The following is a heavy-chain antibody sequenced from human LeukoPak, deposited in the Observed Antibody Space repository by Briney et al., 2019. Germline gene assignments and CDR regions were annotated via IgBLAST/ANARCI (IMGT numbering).Heavy chain of an antibody. J-gene: IGHJ6*03. CDR3: ARESKGPFIAGTYYSFYYTDA. D-gene: IGHD6-13*01. CDR2: TYIDNGDT. CDR1: GYGFGVIG. Sequence: SVKLSFTSSGYGFGVIGTTWVWHGPGPGLEWVGRTYIDNGDTTLTHPFQVRGTITIDASTTTAYMELGSLRFDDTATYYCARESKGPFIAGTYYSFYYTDAWGAGTTVTVSS. V-gene: IGHV1-18*01.